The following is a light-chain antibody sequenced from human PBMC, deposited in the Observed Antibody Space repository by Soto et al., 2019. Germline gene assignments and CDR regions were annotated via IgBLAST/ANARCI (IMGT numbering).Light chain of an antibody. CDR1: SGSIASNY. Sequence: NFMLTQPHSVSESPGKTVTISCTRSSGSIASNYVQWYQQRPCSAPTTVIYEDNQRPSGVPDRFSGSIDSSSNSASLTISGLKPEDEADYYCQSYDSSNVVFGGGTKLTVL. J-gene: IGLJ2*01. CDR2: EDN. CDR3: QSYDSSNVV. V-gene: IGLV6-57*04.